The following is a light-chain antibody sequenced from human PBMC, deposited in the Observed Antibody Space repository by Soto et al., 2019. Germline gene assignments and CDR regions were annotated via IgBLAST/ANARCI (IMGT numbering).Light chain of an antibody. CDR1: QSVSNY. CDR3: QHRRT. V-gene: IGKV3-11*01. J-gene: IGKJ3*01. Sequence: EVVLTQSPATLSLSPGERATLSCRASQSVSNYLAWYQQKPGQAPRLLIYDAANRATGIPARFSGSGSGTDFTLTISNLEPEDFAVYYCQHRRTFGPGTKVDIK. CDR2: DAA.